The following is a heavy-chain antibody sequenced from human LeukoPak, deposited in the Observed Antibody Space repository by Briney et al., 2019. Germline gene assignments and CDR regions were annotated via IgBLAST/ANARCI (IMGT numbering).Heavy chain of an antibody. V-gene: IGHV3-30-3*01. J-gene: IGHJ4*02. CDR1: GFTFSSYA. CDR3: AREKPYDYDSVPVY. CDR2: ISYDGSNK. Sequence: PGGSLRLSCAASGFTFSSYAMHWVRQAPGKGLEWVAVISYDGSNKYYADSVKGRFTISRDNSKNTLYLQMNSLGAEDTAVYYCAREKPYDYDSVPVYWGQGTLVTVSS. D-gene: IGHD3-22*01.